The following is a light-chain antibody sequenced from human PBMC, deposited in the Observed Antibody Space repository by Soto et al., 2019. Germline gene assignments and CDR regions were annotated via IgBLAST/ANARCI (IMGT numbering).Light chain of an antibody. J-gene: IGLJ1*01. Sequence: QSALTQPASVSGSPGQSITISCTGTSSDVGGYNYVSWYQQHPGKAPILMIYDVSNRPSGVSIRFSGSKSGNTASLTISGLQAEDEADYYCSSYTSSSTNYVFGTGTKVTVL. CDR2: DVS. V-gene: IGLV2-14*01. CDR3: SSYTSSSTNYV. CDR1: SSDVGGYNY.